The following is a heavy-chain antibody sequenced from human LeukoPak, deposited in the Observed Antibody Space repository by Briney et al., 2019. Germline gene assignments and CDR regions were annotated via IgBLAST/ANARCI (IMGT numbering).Heavy chain of an antibody. D-gene: IGHD3-9*01. Sequence: PGGSLRLSCAASGFTFSSYSMNWVRQAPGKGLEWVSSISSSSSYIYYADSVKGRFIISRDNAKNSLYLQMNSLRAKDTAVYSGARAPYDILTGYREYVAFDIWGQGTMVTVS. J-gene: IGHJ3*02. CDR3: ARAPYDILTGYREYVAFDI. V-gene: IGHV3-21*01. CDR2: ISSSSSYI. CDR1: GFTFSSYS.